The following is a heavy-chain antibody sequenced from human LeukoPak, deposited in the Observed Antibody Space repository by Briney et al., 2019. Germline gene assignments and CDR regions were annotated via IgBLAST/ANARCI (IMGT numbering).Heavy chain of an antibody. CDR3: ARLQRYCSGGSCYPEAFDI. Sequence: GESPKISCKGSGYSFTSYWIGWVRQMPGKGLEWMGIIYPGDSDTRYSPSFQGQVTISADESISTAYLQWSSLKASDTAMYYCARLQRYCSGGSCYPEAFDIWGQGTMVTVSS. J-gene: IGHJ3*02. CDR2: IYPGDSDT. D-gene: IGHD2-15*01. CDR1: GYSFTSYW. V-gene: IGHV5-51*01.